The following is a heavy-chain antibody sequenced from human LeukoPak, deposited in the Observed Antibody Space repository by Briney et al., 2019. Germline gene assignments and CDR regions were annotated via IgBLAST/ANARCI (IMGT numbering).Heavy chain of an antibody. J-gene: IGHJ4*02. V-gene: IGHV4-59*01. CDR3: ARATWNGYMFDY. D-gene: IGHD5-24*01. CDR2: IYYSGHT. CDR1: DDSLNNYY. Sequence: SETLSLTCTVFDDSLNNYYWNWIRQPPGKRLEWIGYIYYSGHTNYNPSLNSRVAISIDTSKNQFSLKLNSLTAADTAVYYCARATWNGYMFDYWGQGSLVTVTS.